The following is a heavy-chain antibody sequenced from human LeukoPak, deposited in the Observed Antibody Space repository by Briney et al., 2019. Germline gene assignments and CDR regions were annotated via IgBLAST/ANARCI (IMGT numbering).Heavy chain of an antibody. J-gene: IGHJ4*02. CDR3: AGVLRRWLDRGPLPHFDY. CDR2: INPNSGGT. Sequence: ASVKVSCKASGYTFTGYYMHWVRQAPGQGLEWMGWINPNSGGTNYAQKFQGRVTMTRDTSISTAYMELSSLRSEDTAVYYCAGVLRRWLDRGPLPHFDYWGQGTLVTVSS. D-gene: IGHD6-19*01. CDR1: GYTFTGYY. V-gene: IGHV1-2*02.